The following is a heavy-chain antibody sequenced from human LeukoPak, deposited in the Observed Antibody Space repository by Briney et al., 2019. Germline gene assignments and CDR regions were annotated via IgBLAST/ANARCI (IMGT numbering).Heavy chain of an antibody. CDR3: ARALYYFDY. J-gene: IGHJ4*02. V-gene: IGHV3-53*04. CDR2: INSGDST. CDR1: GFTVSTEY. Sequence: PGGSLRLSCAVSGFTVSTEYMGWVRQAPGKGMEWVSLINSGDSTSYADSVKGRFTISRHNSKNTLYLQMNSLRAEDTAVYYCARALYYFDYWGQGTLVTVSS.